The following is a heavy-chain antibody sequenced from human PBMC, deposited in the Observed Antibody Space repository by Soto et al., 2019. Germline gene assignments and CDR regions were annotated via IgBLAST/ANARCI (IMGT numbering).Heavy chain of an antibody. CDR3: ARDIVVVVAATYGGIGYYYYGMDV. CDR2: ISAYNGNT. CDR1: GYTLTSYG. V-gene: IGHV1-18*04. Sequence: ASVKVSCKASGYTLTSYGISWVRQAPGQGLEWMGWISAYNGNTNYAQKLQGRVTMTTDTSTSTAYMELRSLRSDDTAVYYCARDIVVVVAATYGGIGYYYYGMDVWGQGTTVTVS. D-gene: IGHD2-15*01. J-gene: IGHJ6*02.